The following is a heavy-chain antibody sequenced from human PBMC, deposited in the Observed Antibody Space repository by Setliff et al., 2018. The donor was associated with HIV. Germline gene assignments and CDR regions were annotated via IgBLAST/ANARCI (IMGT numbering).Heavy chain of an antibody. V-gene: IGHV4-34*01. CDR1: GGSFSDYY. CDR3: ATRPRIAARPFDY. D-gene: IGHD6-6*01. Sequence: SETLSLTCALYGGSFSDYYWSWIRQPPGMGLEWIGEVNRGRRTNYNSSLKSRVTISIDTSRNQFSLTVSSVTAADTAVYYCATRPRIAARPFDYWGQGMLVTVSS. CDR2: VNRGRRT. J-gene: IGHJ4*02.